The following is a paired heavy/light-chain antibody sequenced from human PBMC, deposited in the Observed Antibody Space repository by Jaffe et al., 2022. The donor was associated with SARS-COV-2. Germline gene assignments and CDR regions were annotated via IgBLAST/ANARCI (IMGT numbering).Light chain of an antibody. CDR2: YKSDSDK. CDR3: MIWHSGAWV. V-gene: IGLV5-45*02. J-gene: IGLJ3*02. Sequence: QAVLTQPSSLSASPGASASLACTLRSGINVAIYRIYWYQQKPGSPPQYLLRYKSDSDKEQGSGVPSRFSGSKDVSANAGILVISGLQSEDEADYYCMIWHSGAWVFGGGTKLTVL. CDR1: SGINVAIYR.
Heavy chain of an antibody. V-gene: IGHV4-34*01. CDR2: IDHSGNT. Sequence: QVQLQQWGAGLLKPSETLSLTCAVYGGSFSDYFWTWIRQPPGKGLEWIGEIDHSGNTNYNASLKSRATISVDTSKNQLSLKVRSVTAADTAVYYCARGQRQDKSGYYRGEFDYWGQGTLVTVSS. CDR3: ARGQRQDKSGYYRGEFDY. CDR1: GGSFSDYF. D-gene: IGHD3-22*01. J-gene: IGHJ4*02.